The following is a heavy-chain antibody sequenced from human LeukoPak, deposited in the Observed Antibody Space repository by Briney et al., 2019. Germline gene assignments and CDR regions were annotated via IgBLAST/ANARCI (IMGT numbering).Heavy chain of an antibody. Sequence: ASVKVSCKASGGTFSRYTISWVRQAPGQGLEWMGRIIPIPGIANYAQKFQGRVTITADKSTSTAYMELSSLRSEDTAVYYCAREEDIVVVPAARLSSYFDYWGQGTLVTVSS. CDR2: IIPIPGIA. D-gene: IGHD2-2*01. V-gene: IGHV1-69*04. CDR3: AREEDIVVVPAARLSSYFDY. CDR1: GGTFSRYT. J-gene: IGHJ4*02.